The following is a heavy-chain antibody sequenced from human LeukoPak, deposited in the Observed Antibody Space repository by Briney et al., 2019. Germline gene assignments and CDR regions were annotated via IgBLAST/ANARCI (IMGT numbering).Heavy chain of an antibody. Sequence: PSETLSLTCTVPGGSISSYYWSWIRQPPGKGLEWIGYIYYSGSTNYNPSLKSRVTISVDTSKNQFSLKLSSVTAADTAVYYCARPQYRYWYFDLWGRGTLVTVSS. CDR2: IYYSGST. V-gene: IGHV4-59*01. CDR3: ARPQYRYWYFDL. J-gene: IGHJ2*01. D-gene: IGHD3-16*02. CDR1: GGSISSYY.